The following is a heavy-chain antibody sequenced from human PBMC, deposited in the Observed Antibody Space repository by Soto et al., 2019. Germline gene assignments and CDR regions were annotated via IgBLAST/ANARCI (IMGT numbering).Heavy chain of an antibody. CDR1: GFTFSNYN. CDR3: ARDFGYDDV. J-gene: IGHJ6*02. CDR2: IGGARSTAI. V-gene: IGHV3-48*02. D-gene: IGHD3-22*01. Sequence: PGGSLRLSCAASGFTFSNYNMNWVCQAPGKGLEWVSHIGGARSTAIYYADSVKGRFTISRDNAENSLYLQMNSLRDEDTAVYYCARDFGYDDVWGQGTTVTVSS.